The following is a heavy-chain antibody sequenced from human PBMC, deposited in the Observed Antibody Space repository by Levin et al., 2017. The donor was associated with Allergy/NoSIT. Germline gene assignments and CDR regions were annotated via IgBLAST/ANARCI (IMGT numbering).Heavy chain of an antibody. Sequence: SGGSLRFSCEVSGFAFEDFAMHWVRQAPGKGLEWVAGVSWNSGTIAYADSVKGRFTISRDNAKDSVYLQMDSLRTEDTAFYYCTDGRYYDFWSGYFRYWSQGTLVTVSS. CDR1: GFAFEDFA. CDR3: TDGRYYDFWSGYFRY. V-gene: IGHV3-9*01. D-gene: IGHD3-3*01. J-gene: IGHJ4*02. CDR2: VSWNSGTI.